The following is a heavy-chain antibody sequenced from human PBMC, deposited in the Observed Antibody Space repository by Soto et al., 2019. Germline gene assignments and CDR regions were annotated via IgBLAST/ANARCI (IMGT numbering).Heavy chain of an antibody. J-gene: IGHJ6*02. CDR3: AKDCYGSGTDYFYGMDV. V-gene: IGHV3-23*01. CDR1: GFSFSSYA. CDR2: MTAGGGST. Sequence: GGSLRLSCTASGFSFSSYAMSWVRQAPGKGPEWVSSMTAGGGSTYHADSVKGRFTISRDNSKNTLYLQMNSLRAEDTAVYYCAKDCYGSGTDYFYGMDVRGQGTKVTVYS. D-gene: IGHD3-10*01.